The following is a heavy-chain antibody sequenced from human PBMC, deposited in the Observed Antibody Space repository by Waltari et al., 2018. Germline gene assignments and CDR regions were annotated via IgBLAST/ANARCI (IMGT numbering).Heavy chain of an antibody. D-gene: IGHD6-19*01. CDR1: GYSISSGYY. Sequence: QVQLQESGPGLVKPSETLSLTCAVSGYSISSGYYWGWIRQPPGKGLEWIGSIYHSGSTYYNPSLKSRVTISVDTSKNQFSLKRSSVTAADTAVYYCARHKVAGTRSFDYWGQGTLVTVSS. V-gene: IGHV4-38-2*01. J-gene: IGHJ4*02. CDR2: IYHSGST. CDR3: ARHKVAGTRSFDY.